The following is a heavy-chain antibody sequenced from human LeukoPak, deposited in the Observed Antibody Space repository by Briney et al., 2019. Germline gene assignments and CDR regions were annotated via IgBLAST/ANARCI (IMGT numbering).Heavy chain of an antibody. D-gene: IGHD5-12*01. V-gene: IGHV1-8*01. CDR1: QYTFISYN. J-gene: IGHJ4*02. Sequence: ASVRVSCKASQYTFISYNINWVRQATGQGLEWMGWMNPNSGDTGYAQKFQGRVTMTRDTSISTAYMELSSLRPEDTAVYYCANLGGTMTALLRFWGQGTLVTVSS. CDR2: MNPNSGDT. CDR3: ANLGGTMTALLRF.